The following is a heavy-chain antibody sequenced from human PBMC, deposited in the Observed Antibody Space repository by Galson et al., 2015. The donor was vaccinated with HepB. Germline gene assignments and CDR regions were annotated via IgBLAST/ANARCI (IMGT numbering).Heavy chain of an antibody. J-gene: IGHJ4*02. D-gene: IGHD1-26*01. Sequence: ETLSLTCTVSGGSISSSSYCWGWIRQPPGKGLEWIGSIYYSGSTYYNPSLKSRVTISVDTSKNQFSLKLSSVTAADTAVYYCARHTSPVGAWGYWGQGTLVTVSS. CDR3: ARHTSPVGAWGY. CDR2: IYYSGST. V-gene: IGHV4-39*01. CDR1: GGSISSSSYC.